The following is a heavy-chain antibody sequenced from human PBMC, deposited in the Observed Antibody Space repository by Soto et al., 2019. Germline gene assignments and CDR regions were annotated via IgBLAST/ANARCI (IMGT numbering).Heavy chain of an antibody. Sequence: ASVEVSCRASGYTFTGYYMHWVRQAPGQGLEWMGWINPNSGGTNYAQKFQGRVTMTRDTSISTAYMEPSRLRSDDTAVYYCASLSITMVRGVISPHDYWGQGTLVTVSS. CDR2: INPNSGGT. J-gene: IGHJ4*02. CDR1: GYTFTGYY. V-gene: IGHV1-2*02. D-gene: IGHD3-10*01. CDR3: ASLSITMVRGVISPHDY.